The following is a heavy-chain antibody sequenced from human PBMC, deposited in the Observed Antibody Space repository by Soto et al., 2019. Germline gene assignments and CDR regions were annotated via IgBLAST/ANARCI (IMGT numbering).Heavy chain of an antibody. CDR1: GYSFTSYW. D-gene: IGHD6-19*01. Sequence: LGESLKISCKGSGYSFTSYWIGWVRQMPGKGLEWMGIIYPGDSDTRYSPSFQGQVTISADKSISTAYLQWSSLKASDTAMYYCARHPQQWLAGAWLDPWGQGTLVTVSS. J-gene: IGHJ5*02. CDR3: ARHPQQWLAGAWLDP. V-gene: IGHV5-51*01. CDR2: IYPGDSDT.